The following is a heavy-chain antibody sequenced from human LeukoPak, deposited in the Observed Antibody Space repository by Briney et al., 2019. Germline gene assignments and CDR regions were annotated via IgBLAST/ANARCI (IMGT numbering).Heavy chain of an antibody. CDR2: ISGSGGST. CDR3: AKNYYDSSGYSRLTLDY. CDR1: GFTFSRYA. J-gene: IGHJ4*02. V-gene: IGHV3-23*01. D-gene: IGHD3-22*01. Sequence: GGSLRLSCAAFGFTFSRYAMSWVRQAPGKGVEWVSAISGSGGSTYYADSVKGRFTISRDNSKNTLYLQMNSLRAEDTAVYYCAKNYYDSSGYSRLTLDYWGQGTLVTVSS.